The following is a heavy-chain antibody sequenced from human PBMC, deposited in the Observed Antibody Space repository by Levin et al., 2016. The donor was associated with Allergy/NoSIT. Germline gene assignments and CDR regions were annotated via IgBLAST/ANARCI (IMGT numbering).Heavy chain of an antibody. CDR3: ARESDYYHNFDP. D-gene: IGHD3-10*01. J-gene: IGHJ5*02. V-gene: IGHV4-61*02. CDR2: IYTSGSS. Sequence: SETLSLTCTVSGGSISSGSHYWSWIRQPAGKGLEWIGRIYTSGSSNYNPSLKSRVTISVDTSKNQFSVKLSSVTAADTAVYYCARESDYYHNFDPWGQGTLVTVSS. CDR1: GGSISSGSHY.